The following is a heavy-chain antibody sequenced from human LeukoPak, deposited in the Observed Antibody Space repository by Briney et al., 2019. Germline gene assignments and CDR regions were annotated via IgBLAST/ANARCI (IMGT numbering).Heavy chain of an antibody. CDR3: SSGGSSRHRVYYYGMDV. CDR1: GFTFSNAW. CDR2: IKSKTDGGTT. J-gene: IGHJ6*02. V-gene: IGHV3-15*01. D-gene: IGHD2-15*01. Sequence: PGGSLRLSCAASGFTFSNAWMSWVRQAPGKGLEWVGRIKSKTDGGTTDYAAPVKGRFTISRDDSKNTLYLQMNSLKTEDTAVYYCSSGGSSRHRVYYYGMDVWGQGTTVTVSS.